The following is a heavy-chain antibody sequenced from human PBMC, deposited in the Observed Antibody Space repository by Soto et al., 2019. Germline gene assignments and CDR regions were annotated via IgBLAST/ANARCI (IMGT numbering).Heavy chain of an antibody. CDR2: ISGSGGST. J-gene: IGHJ4*02. V-gene: IGHV3-23*01. D-gene: IGHD3-10*01. CDR3: AKAESYYYGSGSYDY. Sequence: EVQLLESGGGLVQPGGSLRLSCAASGFTFSSYAMSWVRQAPGKGLEWVSAISGSGGSTYYADSVKGRFTISRDNSTNTLYLQMNSLRAEDTAVYYWAKAESYYYGSGSYDYWGQGTLVTVSS. CDR1: GFTFSSYA.